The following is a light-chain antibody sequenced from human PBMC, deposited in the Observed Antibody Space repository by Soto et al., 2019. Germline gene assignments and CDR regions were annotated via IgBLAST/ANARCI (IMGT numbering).Light chain of an antibody. J-gene: IGLJ1*01. CDR2: DVT. V-gene: IGLV2-14*03. Sequence: QSALTQPASVSGSPGQSITISCTGTSSDVGGYKSVSWYQHHPGKAPKLMIYDVTIRSSGVSSRFSGPKSDNTASLTISGLQAEDEADYYSKSYTTRGTYVFGTGTKLTVL. CDR3: KSYTTRGTYV. CDR1: SSDVGGYKS.